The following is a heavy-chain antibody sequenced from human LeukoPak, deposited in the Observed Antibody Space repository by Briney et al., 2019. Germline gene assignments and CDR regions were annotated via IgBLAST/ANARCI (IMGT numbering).Heavy chain of an antibody. V-gene: IGHV4-59*08. CDR3: ARHQGHDFFDSSGYYSCDY. CDR1: GGSINNYY. D-gene: IGHD3-22*01. J-gene: IGHJ4*02. Sequence: SETLSLTCIVSGGSINNYYWSWIRQPPGKGLEGIGYIYYTGSTNYSPSLKSRVTISADTSNNQFSLKQRSVTAADTAVYFCARHQGHDFFDSSGYYSCDYWGQGTLVTVSS. CDR2: IYYTGST.